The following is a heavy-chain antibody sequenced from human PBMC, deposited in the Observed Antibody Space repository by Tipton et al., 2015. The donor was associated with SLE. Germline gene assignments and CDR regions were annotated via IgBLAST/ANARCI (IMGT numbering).Heavy chain of an antibody. CDR2: IYYGRA. D-gene: IGHD1-26*01. J-gene: IGHJ6*02. CDR3: AGCGIGLYYGVDV. CDR1: NGSISGHY. Sequence: QVQLVQSGPEVKPSETLSLTCTVSNGSISGHYWSWIRQTPGKGLEWMGYIYYGRANYNPSLKSRVTISADTSKNQFSLRLSSVTAADTAVYYCAGCGIGLYYGVDVWGQGTTVTVSS. V-gene: IGHV4-59*11.